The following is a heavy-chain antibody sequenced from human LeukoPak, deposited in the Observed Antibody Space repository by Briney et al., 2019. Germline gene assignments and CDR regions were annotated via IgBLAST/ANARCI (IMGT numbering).Heavy chain of an antibody. D-gene: IGHD3-3*01. V-gene: IGHV3-23*01. Sequence: GGSLRLSCAASGFTFSSYAMSWVRQAPGKGLEWVSAISGSGGSTYYADSVKGRFTISRDNSKNTLYLQMNSLRAEDTAVYYCAKDLALFWSGYCFDYWGQGTLVTVSS. CDR1: GFTFSSYA. CDR2: ISGSGGST. J-gene: IGHJ4*02. CDR3: AKDLALFWSGYCFDY.